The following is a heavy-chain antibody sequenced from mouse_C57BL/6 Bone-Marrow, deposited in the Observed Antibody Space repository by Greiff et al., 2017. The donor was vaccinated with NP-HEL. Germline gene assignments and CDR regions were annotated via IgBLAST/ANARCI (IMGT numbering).Heavy chain of an antibody. J-gene: IGHJ2*01. CDR3: ARGPLYYSNYYFDY. V-gene: IGHV5-6*02. Sequence: DVMLVESGGDLVKPGGSLKLSCAASGFTFSSYGMSWVRQTPDKRLEWVATISSGGSYTYYPDSVKGRFTISRDNAKNTLYLQMSSLKSEDTAMYYCARGPLYYSNYYFDYWGQGTTLTVSS. CDR2: ISSGGSYT. CDR1: GFTFSSYG. D-gene: IGHD2-5*01.